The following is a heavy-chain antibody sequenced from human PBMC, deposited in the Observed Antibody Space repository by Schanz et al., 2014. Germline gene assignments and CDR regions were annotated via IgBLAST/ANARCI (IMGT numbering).Heavy chain of an antibody. CDR1: GYTFTDYH. CDR2: INPNSGGT. J-gene: IGHJ5*02. D-gene: IGHD3-10*01. CDR3: AREGTVIRGLSGWFDP. Sequence: QVQLVQSGGEVKKPGASVKVSCKSSGYTFTDYHIHWVRQAPGQGLEYMGRINPNSGGTNFAQKFQGRVTMTRDTSISTVYMELSRLRSDDTAVYYCAREGTVIRGLSGWFDPWGQGTLVTVSS. V-gene: IGHV1-2*06.